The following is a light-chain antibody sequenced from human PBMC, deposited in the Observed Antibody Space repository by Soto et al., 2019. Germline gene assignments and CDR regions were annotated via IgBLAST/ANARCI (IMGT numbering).Light chain of an antibody. CDR1: QSISSY. V-gene: IGKV1-16*02. CDR3: QQYKSYPIT. CDR2: DAF. Sequence: DIQMTPSPSSLSASVGDRVTITCRASQSISSYLVWFQQRPGKAPKPLIYDAFSLQSGVPSKFSGSGSGTDFTLTISSLQPEDFATYYCQQYKSYPITFGQGTRLEI. J-gene: IGKJ5*01.